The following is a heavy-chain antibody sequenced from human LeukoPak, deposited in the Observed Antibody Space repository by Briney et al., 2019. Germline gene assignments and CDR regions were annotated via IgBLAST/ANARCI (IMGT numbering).Heavy chain of an antibody. J-gene: IGHJ4*02. V-gene: IGHV1-18*01. CDR2: ISAYNGNT. CDR1: GYTFTSYG. D-gene: IGHD3-22*01. Sequence: GASVKVSCKASGYTFTSYGISWVRQAPGQGLEWMGWISAYNGNTNYAQKRQGRVTMTTDTSTSTAYMELRSLRSDATAVYYCARVSEDYYDSSAGTYYFDYWGQGTLVTVSS. CDR3: ARVSEDYYDSSAGTYYFDY.